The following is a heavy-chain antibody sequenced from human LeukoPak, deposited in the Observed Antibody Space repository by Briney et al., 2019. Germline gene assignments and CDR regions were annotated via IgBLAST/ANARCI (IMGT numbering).Heavy chain of an antibody. V-gene: IGHV2-70*04. CDR3: ARLNSGTYLDY. CDR1: GFSLSTSGMR. J-gene: IGHJ4*02. D-gene: IGHD1-26*01. Sequence: SGPTLVNPPQTLTLTCTFSGFSLSTSGMRVSWIRQPPGKALEWLARIDWDDDKFYSTSLKTRLTISKDTSKNQVVLTMTNMDPVDTATYYCARLNSGTYLDYWGQGTLVTVSS. CDR2: IDWDDDK.